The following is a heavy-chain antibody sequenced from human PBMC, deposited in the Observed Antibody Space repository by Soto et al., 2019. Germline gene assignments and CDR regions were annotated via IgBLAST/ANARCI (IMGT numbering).Heavy chain of an antibody. Sequence: PSETLSLTCTVSGGSISSSSYYWGWIRQPPGKGLEWIGSIYYSGSTYYNPSLKSRVTISVDTSKNQFSLKLSSVTAADPAVYYFARWFVCSRTTCYNNMSGFDYWGKETLVTVPS. CDR1: GGSISSSSYY. V-gene: IGHV4-39*07. CDR3: ARWFVCSRTTCYNNMSGFDY. D-gene: IGHD2-2*02. J-gene: IGHJ4*02. CDR2: IYYSGST.